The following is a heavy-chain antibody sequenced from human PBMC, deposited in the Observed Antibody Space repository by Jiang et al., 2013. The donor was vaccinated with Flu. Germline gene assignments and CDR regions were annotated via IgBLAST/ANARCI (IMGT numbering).Heavy chain of an antibody. CDR1: GASFSGYY. V-gene: IGHV4-34*01. CDR3: ARVAGIGGGEYFQN. CDR2: INHSGGT. J-gene: IGHJ1*01. D-gene: IGHD6-19*01. Sequence: LLKPSETLSLTCGVYGASFSGYYWSWVRQPPAKGLEYIGEINHSGGTIYNPSLKSRVTISVDKSKNQFSLTLTSVTAADTAVYFCARVAGIGGGEYFQNWGQGTLVTVSS.